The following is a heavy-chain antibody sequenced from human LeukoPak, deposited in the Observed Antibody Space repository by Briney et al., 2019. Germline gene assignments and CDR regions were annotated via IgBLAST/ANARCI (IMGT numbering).Heavy chain of an antibody. D-gene: IGHD6-13*01. CDR2: ISSSSSTI. CDR3: AKEEAAAGFDY. J-gene: IGHJ4*02. CDR1: GFTFSSYS. Sequence: GGSLRLSCAASGFTFSSYSMNWVRQAPGKGLEWVSYISSSSSTIYYADSVKGRFTISRDNSENTLYLQMNSLRAEDTAVYYCAKEEAAAGFDYWGQGTLVTVSS. V-gene: IGHV3-48*01.